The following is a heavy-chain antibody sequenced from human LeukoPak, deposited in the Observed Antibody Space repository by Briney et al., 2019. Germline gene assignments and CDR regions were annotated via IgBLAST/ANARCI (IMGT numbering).Heavy chain of an antibody. CDR3: ARGPYSSSYYFDY. CDR2: IWYDGSNK. Sequence: GGSLRLSCAASGFTFSSYGMHWVRQAPGKGLEWVAVIWYDGSNKYYADSVKGRFTISRDNSKNTLYLQMNSLRAEDTAVYYCARGPYSSSYYFDYWGQGTLVTVSS. V-gene: IGHV3-33*08. D-gene: IGHD6-6*01. CDR1: GFTFSSYG. J-gene: IGHJ4*02.